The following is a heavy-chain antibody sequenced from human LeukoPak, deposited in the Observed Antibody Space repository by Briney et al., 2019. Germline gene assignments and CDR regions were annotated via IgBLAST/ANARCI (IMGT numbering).Heavy chain of an antibody. V-gene: IGHV1-46*01. J-gene: IGHJ5*02. CDR1: GFTFTNYN. CDR2: INPSGGST. Sequence: GASVKVSCKASGFTFTNYNLHWVRQAPGQRLEWMGIINPSGGSTSYAQKFQGRVTMTRDMSTSTDYMELSSLRSEDTAVYYCARDNSVEDTAWWFDPWGQGTLVTVSS. CDR3: ARDNSVEDTAWWFDP. D-gene: IGHD4-23*01.